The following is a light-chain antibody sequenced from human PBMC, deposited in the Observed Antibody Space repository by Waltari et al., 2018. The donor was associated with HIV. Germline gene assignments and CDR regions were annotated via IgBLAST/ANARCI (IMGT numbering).Light chain of an antibody. J-gene: IGKJ2*01. CDR3: QQYYTTPYT. CDR2: WAS. V-gene: IGKV4-1*01. CDR1: QSLYSSSNKNS. Sequence: DIVMTQTPDSLAVSLGESGTIMCTSSQSLYSSSNKNSLAWYQQKPGHPPVLLIYWASTRNSGVPDRFSGSGSGTDFTLTISSLQAEDVAVYYCQQYYTTPYTFGQGTKLGIK.